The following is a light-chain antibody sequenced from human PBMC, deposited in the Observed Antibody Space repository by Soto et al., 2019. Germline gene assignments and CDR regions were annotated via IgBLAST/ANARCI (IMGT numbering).Light chain of an antibody. CDR2: DVS. V-gene: IGLV2-11*01. CDR1: SSDVGGYNY. Sequence: QSALAQPRSVSGSPGQSVTISCTGTSSDVGGYNYVSWYQQHPGKAPKLMIYDVSKRPSGVPDRFSGSKSGNTASLTISGLQADDEADYYCCSYAGSYTFGYVFGTGTKVTV. CDR3: CSYAGSYTFGYV. J-gene: IGLJ1*01.